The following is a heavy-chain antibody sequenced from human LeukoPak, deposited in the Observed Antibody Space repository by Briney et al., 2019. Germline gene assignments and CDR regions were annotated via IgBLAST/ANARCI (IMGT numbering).Heavy chain of an antibody. CDR2: IDTNTGET. CDR1: GYTFTNYY. V-gene: IGHV1-2*02. Sequence: GASVKLSCNASGYTFTNYYMHWVRHAPGQGLELMGWIDTNTGETNYSQNIQGRATMTRDTSIDPAYMELTSLGSDDPVGYYCARGRTMDGSTPPFESWGQGRMVTVYS. CDR3: ARGRTMDGSTPPFES. D-gene: IGHD4/OR15-4a*01. J-gene: IGHJ3*02.